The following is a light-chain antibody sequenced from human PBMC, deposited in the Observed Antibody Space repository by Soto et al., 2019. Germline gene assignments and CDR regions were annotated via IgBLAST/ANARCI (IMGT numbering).Light chain of an antibody. Sequence: EIVLTQSPGTLSLSPGERATLSCRASQSVSSSYLAWYQQKPGQAPRLLIYGASSRATGIPDRFSGSGSGTDFTLTISRLEPVYFAVYDRQQYRSFPITFCQGTRLEIK. V-gene: IGKV3-20*01. CDR3: QQYRSFPIT. CDR2: GAS. J-gene: IGKJ5*01. CDR1: QSVSSSY.